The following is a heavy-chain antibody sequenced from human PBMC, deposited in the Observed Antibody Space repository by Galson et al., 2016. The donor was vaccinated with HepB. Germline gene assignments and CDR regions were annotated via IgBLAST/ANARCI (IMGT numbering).Heavy chain of an antibody. CDR1: GFSVSRNY. CDR3: ARDIYEGAMDV. CDR2: IYSDGRT. D-gene: IGHD5/OR15-5a*01. J-gene: IGHJ6*03. Sequence: CAASGFSVSRNYMTWVRQAPGKGLEWVSSIYSDGRTYYADSVKGRFTISRDNSKNTLFLQMNGLRADDTAVYYCARDIYEGAMDVWGKGTTVTVSS. V-gene: IGHV3-53*01.